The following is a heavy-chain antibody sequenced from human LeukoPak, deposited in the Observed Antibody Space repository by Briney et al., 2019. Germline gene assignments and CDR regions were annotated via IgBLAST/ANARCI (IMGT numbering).Heavy chain of an antibody. CDR3: ARNNGMDV. J-gene: IGHJ6*02. V-gene: IGHV3-7*03. CDR1: GFALSSHW. CDR2: VNRDGSGT. Sequence: GGSLRLSCAASGFALSSHWMTWVRQVPGRGPEWVANVNRDGSGTYYLDSVKGRFTISKGNAKNSLYLQMNSLRAEDTALYHCARNNGMDVWGQGTTVIVSS.